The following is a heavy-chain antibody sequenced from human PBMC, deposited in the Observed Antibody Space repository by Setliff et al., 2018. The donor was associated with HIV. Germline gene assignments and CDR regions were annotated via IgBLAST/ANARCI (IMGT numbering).Heavy chain of an antibody. J-gene: IGHJ3*02. CDR3: ARENAGVTVVRGIIISDAFDI. V-gene: IGHV4-59*01. CDR1: GGSISSYY. Sequence: PSETLSLTCTVSGGSISSYYWSWIRQPPGKGLEWIGYIYYSGSTNYNPSLKSRVTISVDTSKNQFSLKLSSVTAADAAIYFCARENAGVTVVRGIIISDAFDIWGQGTLVTVSS. D-gene: IGHD3-10*01. CDR2: IYYSGST.